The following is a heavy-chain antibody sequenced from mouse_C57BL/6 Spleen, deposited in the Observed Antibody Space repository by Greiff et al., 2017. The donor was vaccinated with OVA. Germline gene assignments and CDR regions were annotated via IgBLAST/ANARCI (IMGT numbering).Heavy chain of an antibody. D-gene: IGHD1-1*01. CDR3: ARRIEYGSGRFAY. V-gene: IGHV1-52*01. CDR1: GYTFTSYW. J-gene: IGHJ3*01. CDR2: IDPSDSET. Sequence: VQLQQPGAELVRPGSSVKLSCKASGYTFTSYWMHWVKQRPLQGLAWIGTIDPSDSETHYNQKFKDKATLTVDKSSSTAYMQLSSLTSEDSAGYYCARRIEYGSGRFAYWGQGTLVTVSA.